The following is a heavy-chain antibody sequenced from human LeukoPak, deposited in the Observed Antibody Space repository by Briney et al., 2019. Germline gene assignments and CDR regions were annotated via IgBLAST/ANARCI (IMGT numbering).Heavy chain of an antibody. J-gene: IGHJ5*02. Sequence: SETLSLTCTVSGYSISSGYYWGWIRQPPGKGLEWIGSIYYSGSTYYNPSLKSRVTISVDTSKNQFSLKLSSVTAADTAVYYCARDIAVAGRWFDPWGQGTLVTVSS. V-gene: IGHV4-38-2*02. CDR2: IYYSGST. CDR3: ARDIAVAGRWFDP. D-gene: IGHD6-19*01. CDR1: GYSISSGYY.